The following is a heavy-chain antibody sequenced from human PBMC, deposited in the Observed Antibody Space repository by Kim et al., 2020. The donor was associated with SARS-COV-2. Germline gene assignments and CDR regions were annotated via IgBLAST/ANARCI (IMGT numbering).Heavy chain of an antibody. Sequence: SETLSLTCTVYGESLSGYYWSWIRQPPGEGLEWIGEINHVGTTNYNASLGSRVNISIDTSENRFSLKLISVTAADTATYYCSRTSYSYGSRGWFDPWGRG. D-gene: IGHD5-18*01. CDR1: GESLSGYY. CDR2: INHVGTT. J-gene: IGHJ5*02. CDR3: SRTSYSYGSRGWFDP. V-gene: IGHV4-34*01.